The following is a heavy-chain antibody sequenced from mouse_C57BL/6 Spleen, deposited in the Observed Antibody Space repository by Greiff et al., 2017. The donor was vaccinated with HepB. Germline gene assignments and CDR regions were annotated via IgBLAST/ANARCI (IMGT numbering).Heavy chain of an antibody. Sequence: VQLQQSGAELVKPGASVKMSCKASGYTFTSYWITWVKQRPGQGLEWIGDIYPGSGSTNYNEKFKSKATLTVDTSSSTAYMQLSSLTSEDSAVYYCARCGLATDYAMDYWGQRTSVTVSS. CDR3: ARCGLATDYAMDY. CDR1: GYTFTSYW. V-gene: IGHV1-55*01. D-gene: IGHD1-1*01. J-gene: IGHJ4*01. CDR2: IYPGSGST.